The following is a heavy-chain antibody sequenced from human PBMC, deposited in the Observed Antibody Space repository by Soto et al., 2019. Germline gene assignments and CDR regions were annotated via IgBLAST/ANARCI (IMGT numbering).Heavy chain of an antibody. CDR1: GFIFHEHD. CDR2: SRNKAYRYIT. J-gene: IGHJ4*02. V-gene: IGHV3-72*01. Sequence: EVQLVESGGGLVQPGGSLRLSCAASGFIFHEHDMHWVRQAPGKGLEWVGRSRNKAYRYITEYDASVKGRFTISRDDSRNSMYLQMNSLKTEDTAVYFCTSGYNNGGYFDSWGQGALVTVSS. D-gene: IGHD3-10*01. CDR3: TSGYNNGGYFDS.